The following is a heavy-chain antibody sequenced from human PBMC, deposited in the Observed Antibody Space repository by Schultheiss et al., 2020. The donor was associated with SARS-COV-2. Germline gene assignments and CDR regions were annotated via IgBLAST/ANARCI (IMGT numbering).Heavy chain of an antibody. CDR3: ARVSSGSNDAFDI. CDR1: GGSVSSGSYY. Sequence: SETLSLTCTVSGGSVSSGSYYWYWIRQPPGKGLEWIGTIYYSGSTYYNPSLKSRVTISVDTSKKQFSLKLSSVTAADTAVYYCARVSSGSNDAFDIWGQGTMVTVSS. V-gene: IGHV4-39*01. D-gene: IGHD3-22*01. J-gene: IGHJ3*02. CDR2: IYYSGST.